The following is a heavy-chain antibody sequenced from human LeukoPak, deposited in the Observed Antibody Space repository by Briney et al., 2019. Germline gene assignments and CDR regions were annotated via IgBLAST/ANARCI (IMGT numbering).Heavy chain of an antibody. CDR1: GFTFSDYE. CDR2: ISAGAGVI. CDR3: ARVWTTDTLTGYKQELDY. J-gene: IGHJ4*02. Sequence: GGSLRLSCAASGFTFSDYEMNWVRQAPEKGLEWVSYISAGAGVIFYADSVKGRFSITRDNAKNSLFLQMNSLRAEDTAVYYCARVWTTDTLTGYKQELDYWGRGTLVTVSS. V-gene: IGHV3-48*03. D-gene: IGHD3-9*01.